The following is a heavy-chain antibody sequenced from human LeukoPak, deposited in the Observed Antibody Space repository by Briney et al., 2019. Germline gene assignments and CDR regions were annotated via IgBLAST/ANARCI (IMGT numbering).Heavy chain of an antibody. D-gene: IGHD6-19*01. Sequence: PSETLSLTCTVSGGSISNYYWSWIRQPAGKGLEWIGRIYSSGSTNYNPSLKSRVTMSVDTSKNQFSLKLSSVTAADTAVYYCARAGLDSSGWLRFAYWGQGTLVTVSS. CDR1: GGSISNYY. V-gene: IGHV4-4*07. J-gene: IGHJ4*02. CDR3: ARAGLDSSGWLRFAY. CDR2: IYSSGST.